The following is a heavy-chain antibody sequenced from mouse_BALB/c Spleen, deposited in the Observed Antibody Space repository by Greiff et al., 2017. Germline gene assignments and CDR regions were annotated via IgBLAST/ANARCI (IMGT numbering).Heavy chain of an antibody. V-gene: IGHV5-4*02. CDR3: ARGILLRYAMDY. Sequence: EVQVVESGGGLVKPGGSLKLSCAASGFTFSDYYMYWVRQTPEKRLEWVATISDGGSYTYYPDSVKGRFTISRDNAKNNLYLQMSSLKSEDTAMYYCARGILLRYAMDYWGQGTSVTVSS. J-gene: IGHJ4*01. CDR2: ISDGGSYT. D-gene: IGHD1-1*01. CDR1: GFTFSDYY.